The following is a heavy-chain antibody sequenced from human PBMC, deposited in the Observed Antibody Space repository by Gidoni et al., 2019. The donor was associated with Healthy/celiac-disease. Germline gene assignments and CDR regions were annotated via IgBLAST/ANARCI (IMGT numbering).Heavy chain of an antibody. V-gene: IGHV3-48*02. D-gene: IGHD5-12*01. CDR3: ARELSGYWGGSFDY. Sequence: EVQRVESGGGLFQLGGSLRLSCAPSGFPFGSYSMNWVRQAPGKGLEWVSYIRSSRSNIYYADSVKGRFTISRDNAKNSLYLQMNSLRDEDTAVYYCARELSGYWGGSFDYWGQGTLVTVSS. CDR1: GFPFGSYS. CDR2: IRSSRSNI. J-gene: IGHJ4*02.